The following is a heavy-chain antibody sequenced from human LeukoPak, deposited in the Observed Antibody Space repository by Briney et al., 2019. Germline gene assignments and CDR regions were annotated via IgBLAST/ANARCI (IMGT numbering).Heavy chain of an antibody. D-gene: IGHD6-13*01. Sequence: PVASVKVSCKASGGTFSSYAISWVRQAPGQGLEWMGGIIPIFGTANYAQKFQGRVTITTDESTSTAYMELSSLRSEDTAVYYCARAPAAAGIGRAFDIWGQGTMVTVSS. V-gene: IGHV1-69*05. CDR3: ARAPAAAGIGRAFDI. CDR1: GGTFSSYA. J-gene: IGHJ3*02. CDR2: IIPIFGTA.